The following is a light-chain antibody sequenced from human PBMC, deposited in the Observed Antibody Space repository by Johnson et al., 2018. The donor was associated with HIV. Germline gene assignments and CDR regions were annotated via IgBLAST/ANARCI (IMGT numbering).Light chain of an antibody. CDR1: SSNIGNNY. J-gene: IGLJ1*01. CDR3: GTWDSRLSAYV. Sequence: QSVLTQPPSVSAAPGQKVTISCSGSSSNIGNNYVSWYQQLPGTAPKLLIYDSYKRPSGIPDRFSASKSGTSATLGITGLQTGDEADYYCGTWDSRLSAYVFGTGTKVTVL. CDR2: DSY. V-gene: IGLV1-51*01.